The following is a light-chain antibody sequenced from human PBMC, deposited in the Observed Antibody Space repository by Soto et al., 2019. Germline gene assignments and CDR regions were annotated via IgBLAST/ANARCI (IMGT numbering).Light chain of an antibody. CDR3: QVWDDGSDHVV. CDR2: DDT. CDR1: QIGTKR. Sequence: SYELTQPPSVSVAPGQTAWITGGGDQIGTKRVHWYQQKPRQAPVLVVYDDTDRPSGIPERFSGSNSGNTATLTISRVEAGDKADYYCQVWDDGSDHVVFGGGTKLTVL. V-gene: IGLV3-21*02. J-gene: IGLJ2*01.